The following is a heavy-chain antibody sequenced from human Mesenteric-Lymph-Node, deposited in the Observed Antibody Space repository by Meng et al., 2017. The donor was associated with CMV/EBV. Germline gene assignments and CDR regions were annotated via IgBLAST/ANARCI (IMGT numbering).Heavy chain of an antibody. D-gene: IGHD4-11*01. CDR1: SITSGNW. CDR3: ARSRNAVLHSNDY. V-gene: IGHV4-4*02. Sequence: SITSGNWWSSLRQPPGKGLEWIGEVYYIGGPSYITYNYNPSLKARVTISVAKSKNQFSLRLSSVTAEDTDVYYYARSRNAVLHSNDYWGQGTLVTVSS. J-gene: IGHJ4*02. CDR2: VYYIGGP.